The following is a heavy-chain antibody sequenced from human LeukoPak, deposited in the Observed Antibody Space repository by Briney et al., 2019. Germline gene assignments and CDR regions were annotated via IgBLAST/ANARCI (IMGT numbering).Heavy chain of an antibody. CDR3: ARGYYYDSSGYLDY. CDR1: GYTFTSYG. CDR2: ISAYNGNT. D-gene: IGHD3-22*01. J-gene: IGHJ4*02. Sequence: ASLKVSCKASGYTFTSYGISWVRQAPGQGLEWMGWISAYNGNTNYAQKLQGRVTMTTDTSTSTAYMELRSLRSDDTAVYYCARGYYYDSSGYLDYWGQGTLVTVSS. V-gene: IGHV1-18*01.